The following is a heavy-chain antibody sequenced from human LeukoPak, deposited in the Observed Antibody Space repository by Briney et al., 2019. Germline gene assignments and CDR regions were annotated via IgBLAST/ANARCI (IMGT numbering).Heavy chain of an antibody. CDR3: ARPATNDGGSYYFDY. J-gene: IGHJ4*02. CDR2: ISYDGSNK. V-gene: IGHV3-30-3*01. D-gene: IGHD1-26*01. CDR1: GFTFSSYA. Sequence: GGSLRLSCGASGFTFSSYAMHWVRQAPGKGLEWVAVISYDGSNKYYADSVKGRFTISRDNSKNTLYLQMNSLRAEDTAVYYCARPATNDGGSYYFDYWGQGTLVTVSS.